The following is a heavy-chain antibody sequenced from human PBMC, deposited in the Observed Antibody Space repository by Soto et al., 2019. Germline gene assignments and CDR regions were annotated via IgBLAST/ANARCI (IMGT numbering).Heavy chain of an antibody. CDR2: INHSGST. CDR1: GGSFSGYY. D-gene: IGHD2-21*02. Sequence: QVQLQQWGAGLLKPSETLSLTCAVYGGSFSGYYWSWIRQPPGKGLEWIGEINHSGSTNYNPSLKSRVTISVDTSKNQFSLKLSSVTAADTALCYCASGRVVVVTAIRLLWYFDRWGHGTLVTVSS. J-gene: IGHJ2*01. V-gene: IGHV4-34*01. CDR3: ASGRVVVVTAIRLLWYFDR.